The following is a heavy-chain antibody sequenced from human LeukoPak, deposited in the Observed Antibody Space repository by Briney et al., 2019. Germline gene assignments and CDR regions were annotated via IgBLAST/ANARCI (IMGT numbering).Heavy chain of an antibody. CDR1: GGFISSSGSY. CDR2: VYYSGNT. CDR3: ARVMAARREDLNWFDP. J-gene: IGHJ5*02. V-gene: IGHV4-39*07. Sequence: SETLSLTCTVSGGFISSSGSYWGWIRQPPGKGVEWIGSVYYSGNTYNPSLKSRVTISVDTSKNQFSLNLTSVNAADTAIYYCARVMAARREDLNWFDPWGQGTLVTVSS. D-gene: IGHD6-6*01.